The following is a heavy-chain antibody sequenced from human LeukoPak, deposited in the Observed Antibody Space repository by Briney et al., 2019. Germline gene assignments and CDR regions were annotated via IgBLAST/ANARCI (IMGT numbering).Heavy chain of an antibody. CDR1: GGSISSYY. Sequence: SETLSLTCTVSGGSISSYYWSWIRQPPGKGLVWIGYIYYSGSTNYNPSLKSRVTISVDTSKNQFSLKLSSVTAADTAVYYCARQEDYGDLNFDYWGQGTLVTVSS. J-gene: IGHJ4*02. D-gene: IGHD4-17*01. V-gene: IGHV4-59*01. CDR3: ARQEDYGDLNFDY. CDR2: IYYSGST.